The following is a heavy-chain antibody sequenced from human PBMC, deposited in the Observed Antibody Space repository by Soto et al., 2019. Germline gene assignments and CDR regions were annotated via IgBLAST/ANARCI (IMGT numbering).Heavy chain of an antibody. Sequence: SETLSLTCAVSGGSISSGGYSWSWIRQPPGKGLEWIGYIYHSGSTYYNPSLKSRVTISVDRSKNQFSLKLSSVTAADTAVYYCASTAGYSSREFDYWGQGTLVTVSS. J-gene: IGHJ4*02. V-gene: IGHV4-30-2*01. CDR1: GGSISSGGYS. CDR3: ASTAGYSSREFDY. D-gene: IGHD6-13*01. CDR2: IYHSGST.